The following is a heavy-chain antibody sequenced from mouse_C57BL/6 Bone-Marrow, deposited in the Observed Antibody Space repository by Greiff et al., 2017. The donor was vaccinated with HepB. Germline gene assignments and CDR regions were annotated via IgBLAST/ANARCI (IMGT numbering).Heavy chain of an antibody. V-gene: IGHV1-69*01. J-gene: IGHJ1*03. Sequence: QVQLKQPGAELVMPGASVKLSCKASGYTFTSYWMHWVKQRPGQGLEWIGEIDPSDSYTNYNQKFKGKSTLTVDKSSSTAYMQLSSLTSEDSAVYYCARRKARYYYGSSYWYFDVWGTGTTVTVSS. D-gene: IGHD1-1*01. CDR1: GYTFTSYW. CDR2: IDPSDSYT. CDR3: ARRKARYYYGSSYWYFDV.